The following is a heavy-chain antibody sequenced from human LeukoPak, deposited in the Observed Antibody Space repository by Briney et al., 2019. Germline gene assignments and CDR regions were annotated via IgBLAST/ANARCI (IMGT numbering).Heavy chain of an antibody. CDR2: ISDDGSNT. CDR1: GFTLSNFG. Sequence: GGSLRLSCTASGFTLSNFGMHWVRQAPGKGLEWVAVISDDGSNTFYADSVKGRFTISRDNSKNTLYLQLNSLRPEDTAVYYCAKDADTATIINWYFDLWGRGTLVTVSS. V-gene: IGHV3-30*18. D-gene: IGHD5-18*01. J-gene: IGHJ2*01. CDR3: AKDADTATIINWYFDL.